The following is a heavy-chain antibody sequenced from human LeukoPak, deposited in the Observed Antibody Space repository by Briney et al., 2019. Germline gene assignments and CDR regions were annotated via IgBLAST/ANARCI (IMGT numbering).Heavy chain of an antibody. CDR3: ASPLLWFGGAASAFDI. J-gene: IGHJ3*02. CDR1: GGSISSSSYY. Sequence: PSETLSLTCTVSGGSISSSSYYWGWIRQPPGKGLEWIGSIYYSGSTYYNPSLKSRVTISVDTSKNQFSLKLSSVTAADTAVYYCASPLLWFGGAASAFDIWGQGTMVTVSS. CDR2: IYYSGST. V-gene: IGHV4-39*01. D-gene: IGHD3-10*01.